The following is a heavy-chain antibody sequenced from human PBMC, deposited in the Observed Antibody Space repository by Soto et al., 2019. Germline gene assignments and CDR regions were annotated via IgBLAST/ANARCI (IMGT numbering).Heavy chain of an antibody. D-gene: IGHD3-3*01. CDR3: ARDMSRGYDFWSGSINWFDP. CDR2: INAGNGNT. J-gene: IGHJ5*02. V-gene: IGHV1-3*01. Sequence: ASVKVSCKASGYTFTSYAMHWVRQAPGQRLEWMGWINAGNGNTKYSQKFQGRVTITRDTSASTAYMELSSLGSEDTAVYYRARDMSRGYDFWSGSINWFDPWGQGTLVTVSS. CDR1: GYTFTSYA.